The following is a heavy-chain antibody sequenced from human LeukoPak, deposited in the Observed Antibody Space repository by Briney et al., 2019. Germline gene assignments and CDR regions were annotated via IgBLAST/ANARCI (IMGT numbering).Heavy chain of an antibody. V-gene: IGHV4-39*01. CDR2: IYYSGST. Sequence: PSETLSLTCTVSGGSISSSSYYWGWIRQPPGKGLEWIGSIYYSGSTYYNPSLKSRVTISVDTSKNQSSLKLSSVTAADTAVYYCARFEYSGYDYAFDIWGQGTMVTVSS. CDR3: ARFEYSGYDYAFDI. CDR1: GGSISSSSYY. D-gene: IGHD5-12*01. J-gene: IGHJ3*02.